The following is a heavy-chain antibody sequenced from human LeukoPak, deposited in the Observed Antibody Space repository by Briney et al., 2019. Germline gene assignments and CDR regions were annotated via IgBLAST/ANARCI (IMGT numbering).Heavy chain of an antibody. V-gene: IGHV4-34*01. D-gene: IGHD2-2*01. Sequence: PSETLSLTCAVYGGSFSGYYWSWIRQPPGKGLEWIGEINHSGSTDYSPSLKSRVTISVDTSKNQFSLKLSSVTAADTAVYYCARWTYCSSTSCYRLLYYFDYWGQGTLVTVSS. CDR1: GGSFSGYY. CDR2: INHSGST. CDR3: ARWTYCSSTSCYRLLYYFDY. J-gene: IGHJ4*02.